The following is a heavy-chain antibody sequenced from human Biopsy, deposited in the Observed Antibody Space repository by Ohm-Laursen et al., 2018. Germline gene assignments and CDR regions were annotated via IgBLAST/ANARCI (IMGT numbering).Heavy chain of an antibody. J-gene: IGHJ4*02. V-gene: IGHV4-59*01. CDR3: ARGSNDFGGLYFPR. Sequence: GTLSLTCTVSGGSISSDYWSWIRQSPGKGLEWIGYISNRGSTNYNPSLRGRVTISVDTSKNQFSLKLSSVTAADTAVYYCARGSNDFGGLYFPRWGQGTLLTVSS. D-gene: IGHD4-23*01. CDR1: GGSISSDY. CDR2: ISNRGST.